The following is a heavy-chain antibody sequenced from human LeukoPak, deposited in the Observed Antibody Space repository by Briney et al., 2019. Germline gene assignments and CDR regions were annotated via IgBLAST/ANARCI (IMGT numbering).Heavy chain of an antibody. CDR2: ISSSSSYI. CDR1: GFTFSSYS. Sequence: GGSLRLSCAASGFTFSSYSMNWVRQAPGKGLEWVSSISSSSSYIYYADSVKGRFAISRDNAKNSLYLQMNSLRAEDTAVYYCASYYDFWSGYYTRGTFFDYWGQGTLVTVSS. J-gene: IGHJ4*02. D-gene: IGHD3-3*01. V-gene: IGHV3-21*01. CDR3: ASYYDFWSGYYTRGTFFDY.